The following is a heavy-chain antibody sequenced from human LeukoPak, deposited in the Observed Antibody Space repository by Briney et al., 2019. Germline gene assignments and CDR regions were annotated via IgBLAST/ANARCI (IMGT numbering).Heavy chain of an antibody. D-gene: IGHD2-2*01. CDR2: IYYSGST. CDR1: GGSISSGDYY. V-gene: IGHV4-30-4*08. Sequence: SETLSLTCTVSGGSISSGDYYWSWIRQPPGKGLEWIGYIYYSGSTYYNPSLKSRVTISVDTSKNQFSLKLSSVTAADTAVYYCARVPAAIPSGWFDPWGQGTLVTVSS. J-gene: IGHJ5*02. CDR3: ARVPAAIPSGWFDP.